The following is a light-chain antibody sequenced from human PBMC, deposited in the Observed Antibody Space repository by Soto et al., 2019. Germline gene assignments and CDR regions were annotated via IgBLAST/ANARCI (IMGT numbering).Light chain of an antibody. CDR1: QSINNW. CDR3: QQYYTNSQAS. Sequence: DIQMTQSPSTLSASVGDRVTITCRASQSINNWLAWYQQKPGKAPKLLIYKTSDLESGVPSRFSGSGSGTEFSLTISSLQPDDFATYYCQQYYTNSQASFGQGTKVEIK. J-gene: IGKJ1*01. V-gene: IGKV1-5*03. CDR2: KTS.